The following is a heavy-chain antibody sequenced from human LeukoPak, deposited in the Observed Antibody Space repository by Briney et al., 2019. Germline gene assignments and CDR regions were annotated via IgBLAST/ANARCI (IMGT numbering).Heavy chain of an antibody. CDR3: ARGHYGDYCDY. CDR2: MYHTGNT. Sequence: SETLSLTCTVSGYSINSGYDWCWIRQPPGKGLEFIGNMYHTGNTHYNPSLMSRVTISIDTSKNMFALKLSSVTAADTAVYYCARGHYGDYCDYWGQGTLVTVSS. V-gene: IGHV4-38-2*02. CDR1: GYSINSGYD. D-gene: IGHD4-17*01. J-gene: IGHJ4*02.